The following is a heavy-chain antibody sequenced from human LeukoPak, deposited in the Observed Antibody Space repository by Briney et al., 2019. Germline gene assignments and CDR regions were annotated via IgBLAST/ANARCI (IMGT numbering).Heavy chain of an antibody. Sequence: SETLSLTCTVSGVSISIYYWSWIRQPPGKGLEWIGYIYYSGSTNYNPSLKSRVTISVDTSKNQFSLKLSSVTAADTAVYYCARDRAAAGYWGQGTLVTVSS. J-gene: IGHJ4*02. D-gene: IGHD6-13*01. V-gene: IGHV4-59*01. CDR1: GVSISIYY. CDR2: IYYSGST. CDR3: ARDRAAAGY.